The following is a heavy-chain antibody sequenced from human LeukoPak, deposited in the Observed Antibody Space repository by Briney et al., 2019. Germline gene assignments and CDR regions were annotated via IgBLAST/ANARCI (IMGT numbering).Heavy chain of an antibody. J-gene: IGHJ4*02. Sequence: PSETLSLTCTVSGGSITPYHWSWIRQPPGKALEWIGHISYSGSTNYNPSLKSRVTISVDTSKTQFSLNLSSVTAADTAVYYCAGAIYYYNSGAVLDNWGQGTLVTVSS. CDR3: AGAIYYYNSGAVLDN. V-gene: IGHV4-59*01. CDR1: GGSITPYH. CDR2: ISYSGST. D-gene: IGHD3-22*01.